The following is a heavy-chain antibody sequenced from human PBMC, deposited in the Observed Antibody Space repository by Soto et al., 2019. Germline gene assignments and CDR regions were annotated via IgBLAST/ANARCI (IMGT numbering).Heavy chain of an antibody. CDR3: ARHDYGGFGL. Sequence: SETLSLTCTVSSASISSSSYTWGWIRQPPGKGLEWIGSIYYSGTTYYNPSLNSRVTVSVDTSKNQFSLKVTSVTAADTAVYYCARHDYGGFGLWGQGTLVTVSS. D-gene: IGHD4-17*01. J-gene: IGHJ4*02. CDR1: SASISSSSYT. V-gene: IGHV4-39*01. CDR2: IYYSGTT.